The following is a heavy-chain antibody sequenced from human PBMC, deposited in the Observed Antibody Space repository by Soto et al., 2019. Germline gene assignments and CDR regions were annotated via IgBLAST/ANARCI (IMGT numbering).Heavy chain of an antibody. CDR3: ARDPGYSYGNT. D-gene: IGHD5-18*01. V-gene: IGHV1-69*13. J-gene: IGHJ5*02. CDR2: IIPVFGAA. CDR1: GATLDTFINYG. Sequence: GASVKVSCKASGATLDTFINYGITWVRQAPGQGLEWMGGIIPVFGAANHAQKFLGRVTISADESTRTVNMELSSLRSEDTAVYYCARDPGYSYGNTWGQGTLVTVSS.